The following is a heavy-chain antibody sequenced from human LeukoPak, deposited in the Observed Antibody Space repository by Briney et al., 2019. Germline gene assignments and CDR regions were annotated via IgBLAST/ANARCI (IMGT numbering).Heavy chain of an antibody. V-gene: IGHV4-39*07. CDR2: IYHSGST. CDR3: ARDHGSGSLDY. CDR1: GGSISSGGYY. Sequence: SQTLSLTCTVSGGSISSGGYYWSWIRQPPGKGLEWIGSIYHSGSTYYNPSLKSRVTISVDTSKNQFSLRLSSVTAADTAVYYCARDHGSGSLDYWGQGTLVTVSS. J-gene: IGHJ4*02. D-gene: IGHD3-10*01.